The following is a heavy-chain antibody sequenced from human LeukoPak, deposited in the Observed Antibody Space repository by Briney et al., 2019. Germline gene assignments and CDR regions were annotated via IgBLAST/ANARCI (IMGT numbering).Heavy chain of an antibody. CDR1: RFTFRSYS. V-gene: IGHV3-7*04. Sequence: GGSLRLSCAASRFTFRSYSMNWVRQAPGKGLEWVAHIKQDGSEKNYVDSVKGRFTISRDNAKNSLYLQMNSLRAEDSAVYYCARAGRWDTSIDYWGQGTLVTVSS. CDR3: ARAGRWDTSIDY. D-gene: IGHD3-10*01. CDR2: IKQDGSEK. J-gene: IGHJ4*02.